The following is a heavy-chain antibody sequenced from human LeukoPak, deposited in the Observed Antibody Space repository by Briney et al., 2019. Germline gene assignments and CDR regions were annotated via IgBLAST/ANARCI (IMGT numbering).Heavy chain of an antibody. CDR1: GGSISSSSYY. CDR2: IYYSGST. CDR3: ASVAVADDAFDI. D-gene: IGHD6-19*01. V-gene: IGHV4-39*01. Sequence: PSETLSLTCTVSGGSISSSSYYWGWIRQPPGKGLEWIGSIYYSGSTYYNPSLKSRVTISVDTSKSQFSLKLSSVTAADTAVYYCASVAVADDAFDIWGQGTMVTVSS. J-gene: IGHJ3*02.